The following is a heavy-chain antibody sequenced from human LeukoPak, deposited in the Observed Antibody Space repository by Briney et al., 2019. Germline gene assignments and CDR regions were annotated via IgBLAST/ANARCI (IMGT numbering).Heavy chain of an antibody. CDR2: ITRSSTTI. Sequence: GGSLRLSCAASGFNFSIYSMNWVRQAPGKGLEWVSYITRSSTTIYYADSVKGRFTISRDNAKNSLYLQMNSLRAEDTALYYCAKGNIAAAGPPGNWGQGTLVTVSS. V-gene: IGHV3-48*04. D-gene: IGHD6-13*01. CDR3: AKGNIAAAGPPGN. CDR1: GFNFSIYS. J-gene: IGHJ4*02.